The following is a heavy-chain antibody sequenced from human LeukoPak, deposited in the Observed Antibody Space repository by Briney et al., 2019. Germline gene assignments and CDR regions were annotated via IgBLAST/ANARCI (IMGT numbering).Heavy chain of an antibody. CDR2: ISSSSSSYI. CDR3: ARAGQWLAKYFDY. J-gene: IGHJ4*02. V-gene: IGHV3-21*01. Sequence: PGGSLRLSCAASGFTFSSYSMNWVRQAPGKGLEWVSSISSSSSSYIYYADSVKGRFTISRDNAKNSLYLQMNSLRAEDTAVYYCARAGQWLAKYFDYWGQGTLVTVSS. D-gene: IGHD6-19*01. CDR1: GFTFSSYS.